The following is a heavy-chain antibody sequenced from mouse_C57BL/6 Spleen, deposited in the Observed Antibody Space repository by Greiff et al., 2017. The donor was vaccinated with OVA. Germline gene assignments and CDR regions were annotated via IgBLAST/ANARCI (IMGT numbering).Heavy chain of an antibody. CDR2: IDPSDSET. D-gene: IGHD1-1*01. J-gene: IGHJ2*01. Sequence: VQLQQPGAELVRPGSSVKLSCKASGYTFTSYWMHWVKQRPIQGLEWIGNIDPSDSETHYNQKFKDKATLTVDKSSSTAYMQLSSLTSEDSAVYYCARRIGSSLFDYWGQGTTLTVSS. CDR3: ARRIGSSLFDY. CDR1: GYTFTSYW. V-gene: IGHV1-52*01.